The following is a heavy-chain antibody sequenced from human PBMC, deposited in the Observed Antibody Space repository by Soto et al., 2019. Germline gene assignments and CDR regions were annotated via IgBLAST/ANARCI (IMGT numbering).Heavy chain of an antibody. Sequence: PSETLSLTCTVSGGSISSYYWSWIRQPPGKGLEWIGYIYYSGSTNYNPSLKSRVTISVDTSKNQFSLKLSSVTAADTAVYYCASSGIYYDFWSGYAHWGQGTLVTVS. J-gene: IGHJ4*02. CDR3: ASSGIYYDFWSGYAH. CDR1: GGSISSYY. V-gene: IGHV4-59*01. CDR2: IYYSGST. D-gene: IGHD3-3*01.